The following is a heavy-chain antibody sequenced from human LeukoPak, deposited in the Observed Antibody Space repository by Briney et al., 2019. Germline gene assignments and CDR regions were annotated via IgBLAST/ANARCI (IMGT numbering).Heavy chain of an antibody. V-gene: IGHV3-7*01. CDR2: INQDGSEK. CDR3: ARNLPYGDSSGY. CDR1: GFTFRNYW. Sequence: GGSLRLSCAASGFTFRNYWMTWVRQAHGKGLEWVANINQDGSEKYYVGSVKGRFTISRDNAKNSLYLQMNSLRVEDTAVYYCARNLPYGDSSGYWGQGTLVTVSS. J-gene: IGHJ4*02. D-gene: IGHD4-17*01.